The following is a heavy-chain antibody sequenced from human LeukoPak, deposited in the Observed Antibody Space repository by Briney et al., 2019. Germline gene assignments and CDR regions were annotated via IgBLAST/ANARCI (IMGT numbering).Heavy chain of an antibody. CDR2: INHSGST. CDR1: GGSFSGYY. J-gene: IGHJ4*02. D-gene: IGHD3-22*01. V-gene: IGHV4-34*01. Sequence: SETLSLTCAVYGGSFSGYYWSWIRQPPGKGLEWIGEINHSGSTNYNPSLKSRVTISVDTSKNQFSLKLSSVTAADTAVYYCARTSQASRYYYDSSGYYTSGEYYFDYWGQGTLVTVSS. CDR3: ARTSQASRYYYDSSGYYTSGEYYFDY.